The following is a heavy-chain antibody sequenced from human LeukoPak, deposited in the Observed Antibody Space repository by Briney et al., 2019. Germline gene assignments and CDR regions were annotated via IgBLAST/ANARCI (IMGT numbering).Heavy chain of an antibody. V-gene: IGHV6-1*01. Sequence: SQTLSLTCAVSGDSVSNKNAAWNWIRQSPSRGLEWLGRTYYRSEWHTDYAFSVKGRIIINADTSKNQFSLQLGYVTPEDTAVYYCANGWALSWGEGTLVTVFS. CDR1: GDSVSNKNAA. J-gene: IGHJ5*02. CDR2: TYYRSEWHT. CDR3: ANGWALS. D-gene: IGHD1-1*01.